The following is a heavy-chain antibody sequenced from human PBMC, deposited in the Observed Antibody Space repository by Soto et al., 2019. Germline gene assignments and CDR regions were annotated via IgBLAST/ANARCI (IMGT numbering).Heavy chain of an antibody. J-gene: IGHJ4*02. D-gene: IGHD3-3*01. CDR3: ARDNNDFWSLYPLAFDY. CDR2: VSTSGNV. V-gene: IGHV4-4*07. CDR1: GGSLTKYY. Sequence: SETLSLTCAVSGGSLTKYYWSWIRQPAGKGLEWIGRVSTSGNVVSKASLRSRLTMSVDTSKNQFSLRLASVTAADTAVYYCARDNNDFWSLYPLAFDYWGQGALVTVSS.